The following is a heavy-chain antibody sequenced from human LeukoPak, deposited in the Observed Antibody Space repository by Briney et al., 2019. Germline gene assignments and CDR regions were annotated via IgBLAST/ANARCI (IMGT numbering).Heavy chain of an antibody. CDR1: GGSISSDSYY. V-gene: IGHV4-39*01. D-gene: IGHD4-17*01. CDR3: ARGYGDPDYYYYGMDV. J-gene: IGHJ6*02. Sequence: SETLSLTCTVSGGSISSDSYYWAWIRQPPGKGLEWIASIYYSGSTYYNPSLKSRVTISVDTSKNQFSLKLSSVTAADTAVYYCARGYGDPDYYYYGMDVWGQGTTVTVSS. CDR2: IYYSGST.